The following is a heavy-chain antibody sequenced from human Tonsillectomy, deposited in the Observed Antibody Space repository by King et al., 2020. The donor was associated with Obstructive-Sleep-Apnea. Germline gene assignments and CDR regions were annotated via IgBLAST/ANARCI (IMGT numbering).Heavy chain of an antibody. CDR3: ARGPRAPDYDFWSCHISEENWFDP. D-gene: IGHD3-3*01. J-gene: IGHJ5*02. CDR1: GFTFSSYW. CDR2: INSDGSST. Sequence: VQLVESGGGLVQPGGSLRLSCAASGFTFSSYWMHWVRQAPGKGLVWVSRINSDGSSTSYADSVKGRFTISRDNANNTLYLQMNSLRAEDTAVQYCARGPRAPDYDFWSCHISEENWFDPWGQGTLVTVSS. V-gene: IGHV3-74*01.